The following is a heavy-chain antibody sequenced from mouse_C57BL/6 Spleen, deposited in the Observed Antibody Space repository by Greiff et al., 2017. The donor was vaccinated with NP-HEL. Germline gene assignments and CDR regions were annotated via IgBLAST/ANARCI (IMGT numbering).Heavy chain of an antibody. V-gene: IGHV1-7*01. J-gene: IGHJ1*03. D-gene: IGHD5-1*01. CDR2: INPSSGYT. CDR1: GYTFTSYW. Sequence: QVQLKESGAELAKPGASVKLSCKASGYTFTSYWMHWVKQRPGQGLEWIGYINPSSGYTKYNQKFKDKATLTADKSSSTAYMQLSSLTYEDSAVYYCARGEYPRYFDGWGTGTTVTVSS. CDR3: ARGEYPRYFDG.